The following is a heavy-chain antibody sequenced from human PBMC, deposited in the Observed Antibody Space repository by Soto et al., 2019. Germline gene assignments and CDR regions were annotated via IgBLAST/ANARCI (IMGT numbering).Heavy chain of an antibody. Sequence: EVQLVESGGGLVEPGGSLRLSCATSGFLFTNAWMSWARQAPGKGLEWVGRVKRKTNGGTTDYAAPVKDRFNISRDDSKNTLYLQMNNLKTEDTAVYYCATCYGSGTDCQEDYLAFWGQGTPVTVSS. CDR3: ATCYGSGTDCQEDYLAF. V-gene: IGHV3-15*01. CDR1: GFLFTNAW. CDR2: VKRKTNGGTT. J-gene: IGHJ4*02. D-gene: IGHD3-10*01.